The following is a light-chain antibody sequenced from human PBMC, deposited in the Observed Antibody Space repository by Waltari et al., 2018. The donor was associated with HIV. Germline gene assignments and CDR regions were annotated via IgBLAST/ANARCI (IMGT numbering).Light chain of an antibody. J-gene: IGKJ3*01. CDR1: QSVSSS. V-gene: IGKV3-15*01. CDR2: GAS. Sequence: EIVMTQSPATLSVSPGERATLSCRASQSVSSSLAWYQQKPGQAPRLLIYGASTRAAVIPARFSGSGSGTEFTLTISSLQSEDFAVYYCQQYNNWPPVFTFGPGTKVDIK. CDR3: QQYNNWPPVFT.